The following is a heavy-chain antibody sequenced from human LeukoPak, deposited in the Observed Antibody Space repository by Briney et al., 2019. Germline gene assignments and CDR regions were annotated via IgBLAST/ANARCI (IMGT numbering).Heavy chain of an antibody. V-gene: IGHV3-33*01. CDR1: GFTFSSYG. J-gene: IGHJ4*02. CDR3: AGDRATSYFDY. D-gene: IGHD1-26*01. CDR2: IWYDGSNK. Sequence: LSGGSLRLSCAASGFTFSSYGMHWVRQAPGKGLEWVAVIWYDGSNKYYTDSVKGRFTISRDNSKNTLYLQMNSLRAEDTAVYYCAGDRATSYFDYWGQGALVTISS.